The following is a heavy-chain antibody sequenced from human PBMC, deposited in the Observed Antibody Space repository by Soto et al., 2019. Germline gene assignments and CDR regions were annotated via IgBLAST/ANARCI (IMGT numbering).Heavy chain of an antibody. CDR2: IYYSGST. D-gene: IGHD1-26*01. Sequence: SETLSLTCTVSGGSISSYYWSWIRQPPGKGLEWIGYIYYSGSTNYNPSLKSRVTISVDTSKNQFSLKLSSVTAADTAVYYCATSYSGTYGMDVWGQGTTVTVSS. J-gene: IGHJ6*02. CDR3: ATSYSGTYGMDV. V-gene: IGHV4-59*01. CDR1: GGSISSYY.